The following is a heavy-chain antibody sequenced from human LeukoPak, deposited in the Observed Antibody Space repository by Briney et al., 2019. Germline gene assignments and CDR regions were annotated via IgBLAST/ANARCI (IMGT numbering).Heavy chain of an antibody. CDR3: ARASSYSGYDAYYFEY. V-gene: IGHV4-31*03. J-gene: IGHJ4*02. D-gene: IGHD5-12*01. CDR1: GGSISSGGHY. Sequence: SETLSLTCTVSGGSISSGGHYWSWIRQHPGKGLEWIGYIHYSGITYYNASLKSRVTISVDTSKNQFFLKLSSVTAADTAVYYCARASSYSGYDAYYFEYWGQGTLVTVSS. CDR2: IHYSGIT.